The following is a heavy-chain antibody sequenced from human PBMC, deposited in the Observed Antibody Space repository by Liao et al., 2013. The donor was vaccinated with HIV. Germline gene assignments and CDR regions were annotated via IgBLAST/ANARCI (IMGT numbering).Heavy chain of an antibody. CDR1: GGSIIRGNDY. CDR2: IYASGST. Sequence: QVQLQESGPGLVKTSQTLSLTCTVSGGSIIRGNDYWTWIRQPLGKGLEWIGRIYASGSTNYNPSLKSRVTITRDTSKNQFSLKLRSVAAADTAVYYCAREEGFSGYASGALDLWGQGTMVTVSS. V-gene: IGHV4-61*02. CDR3: AREEGFSGYASGALDL. D-gene: IGHD5-12*01. J-gene: IGHJ3*01.